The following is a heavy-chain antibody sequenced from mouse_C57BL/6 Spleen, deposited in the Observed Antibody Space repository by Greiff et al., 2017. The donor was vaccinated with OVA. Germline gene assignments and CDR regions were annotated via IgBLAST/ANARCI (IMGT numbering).Heavy chain of an antibody. D-gene: IGHD1-1*01. Sequence: VQLQQSGAELVRPGASVTLSCKASGYTFTDYEMHWVKQTPVHGLEWIGAIDPETGGTAYNQKFKGKAILTADKSSSTAYMELRSLTSEDSAVYYGTKMGTYYGSSPPDYWGQGTTLTVSS. CDR3: TKMGTYYGSSPPDY. CDR2: IDPETGGT. CDR1: GYTFTDYE. J-gene: IGHJ2*01. V-gene: IGHV1-15*01.